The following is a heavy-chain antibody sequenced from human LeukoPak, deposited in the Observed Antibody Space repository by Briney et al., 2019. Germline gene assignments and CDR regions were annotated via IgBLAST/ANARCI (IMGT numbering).Heavy chain of an antibody. CDR3: VKGSVYYDSSGLNAFDI. J-gene: IGHJ3*02. CDR2: ISYDGSNK. V-gene: IGHV3-30*18. D-gene: IGHD3-22*01. CDR1: GFTFSSYG. Sequence: GGSLRLSCAASGFTFSSYGMHWVRQAPGKGLEWVAVISYDGSNKYYADSVKGRFTISRDNSKNTLYLQMNSLRAEDTAVYYCVKGSVYYDSSGLNAFDIWGQGTMVTVSS.